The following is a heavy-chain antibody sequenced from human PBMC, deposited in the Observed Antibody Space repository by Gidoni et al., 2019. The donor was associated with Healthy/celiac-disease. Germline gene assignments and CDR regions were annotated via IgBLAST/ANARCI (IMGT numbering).Heavy chain of an antibody. CDR2: ISVLGGST. CDR1: GCTFSSYA. D-gene: IGHD4-17*01. CDR3: AKESAYGDSLTE. Sequence: EVQLVESGGGVVKPGGAGRLHGAASGCTFSSYAMSWVRPAPVKGLEWVSAISVLGGSTYYAASVKGRFTISRDNSKNTLYLQMNSLRAEDTAVYYCAKESAYGDSLTEWGQGTLVTVSS. J-gene: IGHJ4*02. V-gene: IGHV3-23*04.